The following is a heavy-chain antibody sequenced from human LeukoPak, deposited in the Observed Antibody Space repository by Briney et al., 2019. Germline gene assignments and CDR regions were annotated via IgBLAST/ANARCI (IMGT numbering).Heavy chain of an antibody. V-gene: IGHV4-34*01. CDR1: GGSFSGYY. CDR3: ARSPQGTATTANWLDP. D-gene: IGHD4-17*01. Sequence: SETLSLTCAVYGGSFSGYYWSRIRQPPGKGLEWIGEINHSGSTNYNPSLKSRVTISVDTSKNQFSLKLSSVTAADTAVYYCARSPQGTATTANWLDPWGQGTLVTVSS. J-gene: IGHJ5*02. CDR2: INHSGST.